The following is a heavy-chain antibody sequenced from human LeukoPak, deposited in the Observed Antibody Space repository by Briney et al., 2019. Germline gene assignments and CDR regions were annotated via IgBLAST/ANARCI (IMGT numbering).Heavy chain of an antibody. J-gene: IGHJ3*02. D-gene: IGHD1-26*01. V-gene: IGHV7-4-1*02. CDR1: GYTFTSYA. CDR3: AREDLGSYPSGAFDI. CDR2: INTNTGNP. Sequence: ASVKVSCKASGYTFTSYAMNWVRQAPGQGLEWMGWINTNTGNPTYAQGFTGRFVFSLDTSVSTAYLQISSLKAEDTAVYYCAREDLGSYPSGAFDIWGQGTMVTVSS.